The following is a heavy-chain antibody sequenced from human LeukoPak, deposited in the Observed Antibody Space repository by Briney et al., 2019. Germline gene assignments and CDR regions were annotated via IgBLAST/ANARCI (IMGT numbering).Heavy chain of an antibody. D-gene: IGHD3-10*01. Sequence: ASVKVSCKASGYTFTGYYMHWVRQAPGQGLEWMGWINPNSGGTNYAQKFQGRVTMTRDTSISTAYMELSRLRSDDTAVYYCARAMVRGVPMSWFDPWGQGTLVTVSS. CDR1: GYTFTGYY. V-gene: IGHV1-2*02. CDR3: ARAMVRGVPMSWFDP. J-gene: IGHJ5*02. CDR2: INPNSGGT.